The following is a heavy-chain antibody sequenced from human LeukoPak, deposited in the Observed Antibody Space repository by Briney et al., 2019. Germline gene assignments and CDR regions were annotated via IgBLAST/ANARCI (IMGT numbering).Heavy chain of an antibody. V-gene: IGHV3-48*03. CDR1: GFTFSSYE. CDR2: ISSSGSTI. CDR3: ARGDPTVTTTGSGGLDI. D-gene: IGHD4-17*01. J-gene: IGHJ3*02. Sequence: GGSLRLSCAASGFTFSSYEMNWVRQAPGKGLEWVSYISSSGSTIYYADSVKGRFTISRDNAKNTLYLQMNSLRAEDTAVYYCARGDPTVTTTGSGGLDIWGQGTMVTVSS.